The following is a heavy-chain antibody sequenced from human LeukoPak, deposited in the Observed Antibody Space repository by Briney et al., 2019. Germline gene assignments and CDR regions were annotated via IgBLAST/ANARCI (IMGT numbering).Heavy chain of an antibody. Sequence: GESLRLSCAASGFTFDDYGMSWVRQAPGKGLVWVSRIISDGSNTSYADSVKGRFTISRDNAKNTVYLQMNSLRAEDMAVYYCATSRTFDYWGQGALVTVS. CDR1: GFTFDDYG. V-gene: IGHV3-74*01. CDR2: IISDGSNT. J-gene: IGHJ4*02. CDR3: ATSRTFDY.